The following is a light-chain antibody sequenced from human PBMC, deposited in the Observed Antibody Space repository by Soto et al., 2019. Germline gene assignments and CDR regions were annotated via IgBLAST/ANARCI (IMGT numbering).Light chain of an antibody. CDR3: QQYGSSPWT. CDR2: GAS. J-gene: IGKJ1*01. Sequence: EIVLTQSPGTLSLSPGERATLSCSASQSFSSSYLAWYQQKPGQAPRLLIYGASSRATGIPDRFSGSGSGTDFTLTISRLEPEDFAVYYCQQYGSSPWTFGQGTKVDNK. V-gene: IGKV3-20*01. CDR1: QSFSSSY.